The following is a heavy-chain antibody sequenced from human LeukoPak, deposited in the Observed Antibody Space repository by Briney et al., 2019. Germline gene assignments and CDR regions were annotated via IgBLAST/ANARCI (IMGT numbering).Heavy chain of an antibody. CDR1: GYTFTGYY. CDR2: INPNTGDT. D-gene: IGHD5-24*01. CDR3: ARDSIPLLAAIDY. V-gene: IGHV1-2*02. J-gene: IGHJ4*02. Sequence: ASVKVSCKASGYTFTGYYMHWVRQAPGQGLEWMGWINPNTGDTHYAQKFQGRVTMTRDTSISTAYMELSRLRSDDTAVYYCARDSIPLLAAIDYWGQGTLVTVSS.